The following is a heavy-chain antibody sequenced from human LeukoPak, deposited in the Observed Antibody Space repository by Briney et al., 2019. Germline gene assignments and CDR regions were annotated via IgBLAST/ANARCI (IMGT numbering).Heavy chain of an antibody. CDR1: GFTFSSYA. J-gene: IGHJ5*01. CDR2: ISYDGSNK. V-gene: IGHV3-30-3*01. CDR3: ARVRGVRVSSSGWFDY. Sequence: PGGSLRLSCAASGFTFSSYAMHWVRQAPGKGLEWVAVISYDGSNKYYADSVKGRFTISRDNSKNTLYLQMNSLRAEDTVVYYCARVRGVRVSSSGWFDYWGQGTLVTVSS. D-gene: IGHD6-19*01.